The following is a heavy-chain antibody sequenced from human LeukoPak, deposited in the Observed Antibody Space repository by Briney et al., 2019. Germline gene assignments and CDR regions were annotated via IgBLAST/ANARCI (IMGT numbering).Heavy chain of an antibody. J-gene: IGHJ3*02. CDR2: INHSGST. Sequence: KSSETLSLTCAVYGGSFSGYYWSWVRQPPGKGLEWIGEINHSGSTNYNPSLKSRVTILVDTSKNQFSLKLSSVTAADTAVYYCARVGDYYYGSGSYNSGDAFDIWGQGTMATVSS. CDR1: GGSFSGYY. V-gene: IGHV4-34*01. CDR3: ARVGDYYYGSGSYNSGDAFDI. D-gene: IGHD3-10*01.